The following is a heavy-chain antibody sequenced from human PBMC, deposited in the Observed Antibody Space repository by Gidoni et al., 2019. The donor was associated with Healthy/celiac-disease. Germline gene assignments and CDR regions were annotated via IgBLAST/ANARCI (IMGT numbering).Heavy chain of an antibody. CDR2: IYPGDSDT. Sequence: EVQLVQPGAEGKKPGAPLKISCKGPGYSFTSYWTGWVRQMPGKGREWMGIIYPGDSDTRYSPSFQGQVTISADKSISTAYLQWSSLKASDTAMYYCARHFHPGGTVVGYYYGMDVWGQGTTVTVSS. CDR1: GYSFTSYW. J-gene: IGHJ6*02. V-gene: IGHV5-51*01. D-gene: IGHD1-1*01. CDR3: ARHFHPGGTVVGYYYGMDV.